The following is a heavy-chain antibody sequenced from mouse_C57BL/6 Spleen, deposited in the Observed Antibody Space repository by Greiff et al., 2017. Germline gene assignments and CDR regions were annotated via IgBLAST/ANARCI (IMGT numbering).Heavy chain of an antibody. V-gene: IGHV5-4*01. CDR3: ARDRGDEGVEYAMDY. CDR1: GFTFSSYA. Sequence: EVKLVESGGGLVKPGGSLKLSCAASGFTFSSYAMSWVRQTPEKRLEWVATISDGGSYTYYPDNVKGRFTIGRDNAKNNLYLQMSQLKSEDTAKYYGARDRGDEGVEYAMDYWGQGTSVTVSS. J-gene: IGHJ4*01. CDR2: ISDGGSYT. D-gene: IGHD3-1*01.